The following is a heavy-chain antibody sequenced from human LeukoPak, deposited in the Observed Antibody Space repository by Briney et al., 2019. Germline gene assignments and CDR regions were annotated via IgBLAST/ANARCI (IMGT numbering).Heavy chain of an antibody. CDR1: GGSISSGSYY. CDR2: IYTSGST. Sequence: SETLSLTCTVSGGSISSGSYYWSWIRQPAGEGLEWIGRIYTSGSTNYNPSLKSRVTISVDTSKNQFSLKLSSVTAADTAVYYCARGAVLGAFDYWGQGTLLTVSS. V-gene: IGHV4-61*02. D-gene: IGHD1-26*01. J-gene: IGHJ4*02. CDR3: ARGAVLGAFDY.